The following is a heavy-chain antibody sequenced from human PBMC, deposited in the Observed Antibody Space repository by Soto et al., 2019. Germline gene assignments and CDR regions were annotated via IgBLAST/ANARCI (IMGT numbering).Heavy chain of an antibody. Sequence: ASVKVSCKASGGTFSSYAISWVRQAPGQGLEWTGGIIPIFGTANYAQKFQGRVTITADESTSTAYMELSSLRSEDTAVYYCARDRDRYYYDSSGYCFDYWGQGTLVTVSS. V-gene: IGHV1-69*13. J-gene: IGHJ4*02. CDR2: IIPIFGTA. D-gene: IGHD3-22*01. CDR1: GGTFSSYA. CDR3: ARDRDRYYYDSSGYCFDY.